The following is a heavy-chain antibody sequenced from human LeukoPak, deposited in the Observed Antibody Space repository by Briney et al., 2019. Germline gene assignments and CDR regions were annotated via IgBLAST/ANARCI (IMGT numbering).Heavy chain of an antibody. V-gene: IGHV4-59*01. D-gene: IGHD6-13*01. Sequence: PSETLSLTCTVSGGSISSYYWSWIRQPPGEGLEWIGYIYYSGSTNYNPSLKSRVTISVDTSKNQFSLKLSSVTAADTAVYYCAKDGRGSSSWYFDPWGQGTLVTVSS. CDR1: GGSISSYY. CDR3: AKDGRGSSSWYFDP. J-gene: IGHJ5*02. CDR2: IYYSGST.